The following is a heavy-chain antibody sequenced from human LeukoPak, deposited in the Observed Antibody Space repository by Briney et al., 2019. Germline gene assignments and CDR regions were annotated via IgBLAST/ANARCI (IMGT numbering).Heavy chain of an antibody. Sequence: PSETLSLTCTVSGGSISTFYWSWLRQPPGKGLEWIGCTYNSGSTKYNPSLNSRVTISEDTSKNQFSLRMSSVTAADTAVYYCARASPGAIFYYGMDVWGQGTTVTVSS. CDR2: TYNSGST. J-gene: IGHJ6*02. CDR3: ARASPGAIFYYGMDV. D-gene: IGHD3-9*01. V-gene: IGHV4-59*01. CDR1: GGSISTFY.